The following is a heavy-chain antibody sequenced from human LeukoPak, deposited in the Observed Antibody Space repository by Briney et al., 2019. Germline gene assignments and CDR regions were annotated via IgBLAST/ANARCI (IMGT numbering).Heavy chain of an antibody. D-gene: IGHD3-16*01. CDR1: GFTFSSYA. J-gene: IGHJ4*02. CDR2: ISYDGSNK. CDR3: ARDRIRGGSYYFDY. V-gene: IGHV3-30-3*01. Sequence: GGSLRLSCAASGFTFSSYAMHRVRQAPGKGLEWVAVISYDGSNKYYADSVKGRFTISRDNSKNTLYLQMNSLRAEDTAVYYCARDRIRGGSYYFDYWGQGTLVTVSS.